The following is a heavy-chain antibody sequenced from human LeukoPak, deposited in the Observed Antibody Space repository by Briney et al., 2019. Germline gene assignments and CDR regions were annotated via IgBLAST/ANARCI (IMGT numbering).Heavy chain of an antibody. Sequence: GGSLRLSCAASGFTFSTYGMHWVRQAPGKGLEWVSFIQYDGSNKYYADSVKGRFTISRDNSKNTLYLEMSSLRAEDTALYYCTKDDYDSSGNYFLTFDNWGQGTLVTVSS. CDR2: IQYDGSNK. J-gene: IGHJ4*02. CDR1: GFTFSTYG. CDR3: TKDDYDSSGNYFLTFDN. D-gene: IGHD3-22*01. V-gene: IGHV3-30*02.